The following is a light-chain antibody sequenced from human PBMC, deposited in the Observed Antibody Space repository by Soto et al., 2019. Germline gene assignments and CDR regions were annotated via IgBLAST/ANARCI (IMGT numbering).Light chain of an antibody. V-gene: IGLV1-51*01. CDR2: DDD. Sequence: VLTQPPSVSAAPGQRVTISCSGSSSNIGGNSVSWYQQLPGTAPKLLIYDDDKRPSGIPDRFSGSKSGTTATLGITGFQTGDEADHYCGSWDSSLSAYVFGTGTKVTVL. J-gene: IGLJ1*01. CDR3: GSWDSSLSAYV. CDR1: SSNIGGNS.